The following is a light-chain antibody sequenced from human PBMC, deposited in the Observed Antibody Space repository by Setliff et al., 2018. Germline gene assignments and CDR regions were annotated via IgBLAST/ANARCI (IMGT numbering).Light chain of an antibody. Sequence: QSVLTQPPSASGSPGQSVTVSCTGTSSDVGFYNYVSWYQQHPGKAPKLMIYEVTKRPSRVPDRFSGSKSGNTASLTVSVLLAEDEADYYCTSYAGSNNFVFGSGTKV. CDR1: SSDVGFYNY. CDR3: TSYAGSNNFV. CDR2: EVT. V-gene: IGLV2-8*01. J-gene: IGLJ1*01.